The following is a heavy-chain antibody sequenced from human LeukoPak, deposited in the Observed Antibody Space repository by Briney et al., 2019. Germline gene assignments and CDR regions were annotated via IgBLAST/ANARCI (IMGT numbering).Heavy chain of an antibody. CDR3: ARDFVSGSSDSFDI. V-gene: IGHV3-48*03. CDR2: ITSSGNTI. J-gene: IGHJ3*02. Sequence: GGSLRLSCAASGFTFNTYEMNWVRQAPGKGLEWVSYITSSGNTICYADSVKGRFTISRDNAKNSLYLQMHSLRAEDTAVYYCARDFVSGSSDSFDIWGQGTMVTVSS. D-gene: IGHD1-26*01. CDR1: GFTFNTYE.